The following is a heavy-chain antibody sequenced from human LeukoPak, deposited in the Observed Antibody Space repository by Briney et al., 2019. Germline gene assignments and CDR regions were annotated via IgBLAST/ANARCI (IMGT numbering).Heavy chain of an antibody. V-gene: IGHV3-48*04. CDR3: ARGVDY. CDR2: ISSSSSTI. Sequence: GGSLSLCCAAFGFTFSSYSMNWVRQAPGKGLEWVSHISSSSSTIYYADSVKGRFTISRDNAKNSLYLQMDSLRAEDTAVYYCARGVDYWGQGTLVTVSS. J-gene: IGHJ4*02. CDR1: GFTFSSYS. D-gene: IGHD5/OR15-5a*01.